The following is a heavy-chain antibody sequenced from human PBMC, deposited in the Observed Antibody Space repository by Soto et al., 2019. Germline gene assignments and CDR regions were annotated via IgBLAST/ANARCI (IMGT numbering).Heavy chain of an antibody. CDR3: ARIKTSSGWSIFDS. Sequence: PSETLSLTCTVSVGSVSSSFFYWSWVRQPPGQRLEWIGYIYYTGTTNYNPSLASRVAMSVDTSKKQFTLNLRSLTAADTARYYCARIKTSSGWSIFDSWGQGMLVTVSS. V-gene: IGHV4-61*01. D-gene: IGHD2-15*01. J-gene: IGHJ4*02. CDR1: VGSVSSSFFY. CDR2: IYYTGTT.